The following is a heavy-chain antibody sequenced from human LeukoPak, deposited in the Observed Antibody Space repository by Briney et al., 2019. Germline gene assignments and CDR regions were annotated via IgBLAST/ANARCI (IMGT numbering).Heavy chain of an antibody. V-gene: IGHV1-3*01. Sequence: ASVKVSCKASGYTFTSYAMHWVRQAPGQRLEWMGWINAGNGNTKYSQKFQGRVTITRDTSASTAYMELSSLRSEDTAVYYCARAATRFWPKSYYFDYWGQGNLVTVSS. CDR1: GYTFTSYA. J-gene: IGHJ4*02. CDR2: INAGNGNT. D-gene: IGHD3-3*01. CDR3: ARAATRFWPKSYYFDY.